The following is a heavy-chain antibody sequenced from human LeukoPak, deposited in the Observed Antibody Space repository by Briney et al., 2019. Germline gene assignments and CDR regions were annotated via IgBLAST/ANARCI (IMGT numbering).Heavy chain of an antibody. Sequence: SQTLSLTCTVSGGSISSDDYYWSWIRQPPGKGLEWIGYIYYSGITYYNPSLKSRVTISVDTSKNQFSLKLSSVTAADTAVYYCARGIARHWYFDLWGRGTLVTVSS. CDR2: IYYSGIT. CDR1: GGSISSDDYY. J-gene: IGHJ2*01. V-gene: IGHV4-30-4*01. CDR3: ARGIARHWYFDL. D-gene: IGHD6-13*01.